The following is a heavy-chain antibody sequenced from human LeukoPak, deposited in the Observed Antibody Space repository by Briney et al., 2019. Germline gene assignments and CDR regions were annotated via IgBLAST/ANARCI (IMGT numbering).Heavy chain of an antibody. CDR2: ITSSSSYI. D-gene: IGHD2-15*01. CDR1: GFTFSSFP. Sequence: GGSLRLSCAASGFTFSSFPMSWVRQAPGKGLEWVSSITSSSSYIYYTDSVKGRFTISRDNAKNSLYLLMNSLRVEDTAVYYCARRSCSGGSCYPDYWGQGTLVTVSS. CDR3: ARRSCSGGSCYPDY. J-gene: IGHJ4*02. V-gene: IGHV3-21*01.